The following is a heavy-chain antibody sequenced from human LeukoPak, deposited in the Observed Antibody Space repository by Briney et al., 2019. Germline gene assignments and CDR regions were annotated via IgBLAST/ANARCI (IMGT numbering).Heavy chain of an antibody. CDR1: GYTFTNYG. CDR2: ISVYNDNT. D-gene: IGHD2-2*01. V-gene: IGHV1-18*01. Sequence: AASVKVSCKASGYTFTNYGISWVRQAPGQGREWMGWISVYNDNTNFAQKFQGRVTMTTDTSTNTAYMELRSLRSDDTAIYYCARRGRQCRSTSCWDRAAFDIWGQGTMVTVSS. CDR3: ARRGRQCRSTSCWDRAAFDI. J-gene: IGHJ3*02.